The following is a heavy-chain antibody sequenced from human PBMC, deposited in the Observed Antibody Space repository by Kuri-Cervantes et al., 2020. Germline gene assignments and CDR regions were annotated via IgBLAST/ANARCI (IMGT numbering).Heavy chain of an antibody. CDR2: ISSSSSYI. CDR1: GFTFSSYA. CDR3: ARGATRCSGGSCFILFY. J-gene: IGHJ4*02. V-gene: IGHV3-21*01. Sequence: GESLKISCAASGFTFSSYAMHWVRQAPGKGLEWVSSISSSSSYIYYADSVKGRFTISRDNAKNSLYLQMNSLRAEDTAVYYCARGATRCSGGSCFILFYWGQGTLVTVSS. D-gene: IGHD2-15*01.